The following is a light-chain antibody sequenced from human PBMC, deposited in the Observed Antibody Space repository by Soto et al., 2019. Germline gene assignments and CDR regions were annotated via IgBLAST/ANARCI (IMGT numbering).Light chain of an antibody. CDR3: QQYGSSPRFT. Sequence: VLTQSPGTLSLSPGERATLSCRASQSVSSSYLAWYQQKPGQAPRLLIYGASSRATGIPDRFSGSGSGTDFTLTISRLEPEDFAVYYCQQYGSSPRFTFGPGTNVDIK. CDR1: QSVSSSY. CDR2: GAS. J-gene: IGKJ3*01. V-gene: IGKV3-20*01.